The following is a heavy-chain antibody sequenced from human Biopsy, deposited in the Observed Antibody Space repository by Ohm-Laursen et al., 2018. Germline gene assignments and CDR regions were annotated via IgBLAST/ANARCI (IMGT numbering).Heavy chain of an antibody. Sequence: ASVKVSCKASGGSSSNSGITWVRQAPGQGLEWMGRSIPMLGIANYAQKLQDRLTITSDKFTRTAYMELSSLRSEDTAVYYCARTSIMDVWGQGTTVTVSS. CDR2: SIPMLGIA. CDR1: GGSSSNSG. CDR3: ARTSIMDV. V-gene: IGHV1-69*04. J-gene: IGHJ6*02. D-gene: IGHD2/OR15-2a*01.